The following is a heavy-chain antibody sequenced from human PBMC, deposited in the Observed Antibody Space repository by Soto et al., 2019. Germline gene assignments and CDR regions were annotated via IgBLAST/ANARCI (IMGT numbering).Heavy chain of an antibody. CDR2: ISSSSSTI. D-gene: IGHD6-13*01. V-gene: IGHV3-48*01. J-gene: IGHJ5*02. CDR3: AGQGGSRLNWFDP. Sequence: GGSLRLSCAASGFTFSSYSMNWVRQAPGRGLEWVSYISSSSSTIYYADSVKGRFTISRDNAKNSLYLQMNSLRAEDTAVYYCAGQGGSRLNWFDPWGQGTLVTVSS. CDR1: GFTFSSYS.